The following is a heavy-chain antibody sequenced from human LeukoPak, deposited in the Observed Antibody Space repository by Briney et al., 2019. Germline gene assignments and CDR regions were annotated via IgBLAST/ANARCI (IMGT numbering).Heavy chain of an antibody. CDR2: IRNQAWGGTT. D-gene: IGHD5-12*01. CDR1: GLNFGDYA. J-gene: IGHJ4*02. CDR3: ARDRDRGYELAY. V-gene: IGHV3-49*03. Sequence: GGSLRPSCQGSGLNFGDYAMTSIRQAPGKGLEWLGYIRNQAWGGTTKHAPSVEGRFKISRDNSKALTYLEITSLRIEDTGVYFCARDRDRGYELAYWGQGTPVIVSS.